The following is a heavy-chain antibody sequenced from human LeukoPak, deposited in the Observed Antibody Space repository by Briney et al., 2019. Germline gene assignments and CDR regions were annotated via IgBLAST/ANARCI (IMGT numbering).Heavy chain of an antibody. CDR2: ISWNSGSI. Sequence: GRSLRLSCAASGFTFDDYAMHWVRQAPGKGLEWVSGISWNSGSIGYADSVKGRFTISRDNAKNSLYLQMNSLRAEDTAVYYCAPMWDFDPWGQGTLVTVSS. D-gene: IGHD1-26*01. CDR3: APMWDFDP. J-gene: IGHJ5*02. CDR1: GFTFDDYA. V-gene: IGHV3-9*01.